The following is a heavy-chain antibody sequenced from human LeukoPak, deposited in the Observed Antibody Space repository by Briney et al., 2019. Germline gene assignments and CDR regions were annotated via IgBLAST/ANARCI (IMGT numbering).Heavy chain of an antibody. CDR2: IYHSGST. CDR1: GYSISSGYY. V-gene: IGHV4-38-2*02. D-gene: IGHD2-21*02. Sequence: PSETLSLTCTVSGYSISSGYYWGWIRQPPGKGLEWIGSIYHSGSTYYNPSLKSRVTISVDTSKNQFSLKLSSVTAADTAVYYCARDVYCGGDCYSRSVPNQVDYWGQGTLVTVSS. CDR3: ARDVYCGGDCYSRSVPNQVDY. J-gene: IGHJ4*02.